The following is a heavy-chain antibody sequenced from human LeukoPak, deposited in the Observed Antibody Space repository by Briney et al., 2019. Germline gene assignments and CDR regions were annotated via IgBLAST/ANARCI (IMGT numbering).Heavy chain of an antibody. CDR1: GYTFSSYA. V-gene: IGHV3-30*04. D-gene: IGHD1-26*01. CDR2: ISYDGSNK. Sequence: GGSLRLSCAASGYTFSSYAMHWVRQAPGKGLEWVAVISYDGSNKYYADSVKGRFTISRDNSKDTLYLQMNSLRAEDTAVYYCARDWELLRLDYWGQGTLVTVSS. J-gene: IGHJ4*02. CDR3: ARDWELLRLDY.